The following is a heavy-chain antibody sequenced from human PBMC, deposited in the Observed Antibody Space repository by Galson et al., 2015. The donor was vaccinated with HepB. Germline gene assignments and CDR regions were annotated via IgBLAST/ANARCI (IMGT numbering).Heavy chain of an antibody. D-gene: IGHD1-26*01. J-gene: IGHJ2*01. CDR1: GFTFSSYW. CDR3: ARQQWEPDSGWYFDL. V-gene: IGHV3-74*01. Sequence: SLRLSCAASGFTFSSYWMHWVRQAPGKGLVWVSRINSDGSSTSYADSVKGRFTISRDNAKNTLYLQMNSLRAEDTAVYYCARQQWEPDSGWYFDLWGRGTLVTVSS. CDR2: INSDGSST.